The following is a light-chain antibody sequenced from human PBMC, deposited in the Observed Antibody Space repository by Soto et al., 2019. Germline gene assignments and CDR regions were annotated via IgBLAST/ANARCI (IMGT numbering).Light chain of an antibody. CDR2: EVS. CDR1: SSDVGAYNY. CDR3: TSYTTTNTLWV. J-gene: IGLJ3*02. V-gene: IGLV2-14*01. Sequence: QSVLTQPASVSGSPGQSITISCTGTSSDVGAYNYVSWYQQHPGQAPKLIISEVSDRPSGVSNRFSGSKSGNTASLTISGLQAEDEADYFCTSYTTTNTLWVFGGGTKVTVL.